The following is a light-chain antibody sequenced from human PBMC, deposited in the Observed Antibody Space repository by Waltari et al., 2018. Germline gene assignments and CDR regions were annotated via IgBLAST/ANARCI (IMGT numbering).Light chain of an antibody. CDR2: INSDGSH. CDR1: SGHSSNI. Sequence: QLVLTQSPSASASLGASVKLTCTLDSGHSSNIVPWLQQQPEKGPRYLMKINSDGSHSKGDEIPDRVSGSSSGAERCLTISSVQSEDEADYYCQTGGHGTWVFGGGTKLTVL. V-gene: IGLV4-69*01. J-gene: IGLJ3*02. CDR3: QTGGHGTWV.